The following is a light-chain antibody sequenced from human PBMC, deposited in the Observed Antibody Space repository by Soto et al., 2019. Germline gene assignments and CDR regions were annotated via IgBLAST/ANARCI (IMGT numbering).Light chain of an antibody. CDR1: SGHSNYA. J-gene: IGLJ2*01. CDR3: QTWGTGIQV. Sequence: LVLTQSPSASASLGASVKLTCTLSSGHSNYAIAWHQLQPEKGPRYLMKLNSDGRHIKGAGIPERFSGSSSGAERYLTIASLQSEDEADYYCQTWGTGIQVFGGGTKRTVL. V-gene: IGLV4-69*01. CDR2: LNSDGRH.